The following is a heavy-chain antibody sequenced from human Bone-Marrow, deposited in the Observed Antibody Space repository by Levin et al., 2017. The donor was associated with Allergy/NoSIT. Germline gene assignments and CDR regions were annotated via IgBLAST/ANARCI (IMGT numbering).Heavy chain of an antibody. J-gene: IGHJ5*02. CDR1: GASVSTDSYY. CDR3: ARGSPLAVGPLRWLDP. D-gene: IGHD6-19*01. Sequence: PSETLSLTCSVSGASVSTDSYYWSWIRQPPGKGLEWIGYIFYTYSGNIKYNPSLNSRVTISIDTSKNQFSLKMNSVTAADTAVYFCARGSPLAVGPLRWLDPWGQGTLVTVSS. CDR2: IFYTYSGNI. V-gene: IGHV4-61*01.